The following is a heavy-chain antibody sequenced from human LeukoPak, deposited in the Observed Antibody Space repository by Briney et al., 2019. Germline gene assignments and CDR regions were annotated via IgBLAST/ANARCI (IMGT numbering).Heavy chain of an antibody. CDR2: ISSSSSTT. Sequence: PGGSLRLSCAASGFTFSSYSMNWVRQAPGKGLEWVSYISSSSSTTYYADSVKGRFAISRDNAKNSLYLQMNSLRAEDTAVYYCARSDYGLGTNNWFDPWGQGTLVTVSS. CDR1: GFTFSSYS. J-gene: IGHJ5*02. D-gene: IGHD3-10*01. CDR3: ARSDYGLGTNNWFDP. V-gene: IGHV3-48*01.